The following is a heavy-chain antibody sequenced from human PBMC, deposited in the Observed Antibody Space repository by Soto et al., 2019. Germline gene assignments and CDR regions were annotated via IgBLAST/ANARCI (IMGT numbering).Heavy chain of an antibody. J-gene: IGHJ4*02. V-gene: IGHV1-18*01. CDR1: GYTFTSYG. CDR3: ARVKLGVDTAMVNYFDS. D-gene: IGHD5-18*01. Sequence: ASVKVSCKASGYTFTSYGISWVRQAPGQGLEWMGWISAYNGNTNYAQKLQGRVTMTTDTSTSTAYMELRSLRSDDTAVYYCARVKLGVDTAMVNYFDSWGQGTLVTVSS. CDR2: ISAYNGNT.